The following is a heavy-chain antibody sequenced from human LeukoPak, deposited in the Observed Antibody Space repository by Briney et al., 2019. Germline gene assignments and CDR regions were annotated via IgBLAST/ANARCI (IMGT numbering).Heavy chain of an antibody. Sequence: ASVNVSCKASGYTFTGYYLHWVRQAPGQGLVWMGWINPSSGDTHYSQKFWGRVTMPRDMRIRAAYMELSTLRHDETGVYYCASHMVRGVSHWGQGTLVTVSS. CDR3: ASHMVRGVSH. J-gene: IGHJ4*02. CDR2: INPSSGDT. D-gene: IGHD3-10*01. CDR1: GYTFTGYY. V-gene: IGHV1-2*02.